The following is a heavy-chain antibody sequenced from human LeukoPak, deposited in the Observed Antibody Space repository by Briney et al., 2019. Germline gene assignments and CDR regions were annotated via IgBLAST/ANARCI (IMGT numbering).Heavy chain of an antibody. CDR2: IKHDESDK. CDR3: VRAGIYASFDY. V-gene: IGHV3-7*01. CDR1: GLTFSTYW. D-gene: IGHD6-13*01. Sequence: GGFLRLSCEVSGLTFSTYWMSWVRQAPGKGLEWVAYIKHDESDKSYVDSVKGRFTISRDNTKNSLYLQMNSLRADDTAVYFCVRAGIYASFDYWGQGTPVTVSS. J-gene: IGHJ4*02.